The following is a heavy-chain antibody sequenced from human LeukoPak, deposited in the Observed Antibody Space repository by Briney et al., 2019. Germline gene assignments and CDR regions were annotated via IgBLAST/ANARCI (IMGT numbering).Heavy chain of an antibody. CDR3: ARDPSLTYGDYFFDY. CDR2: INPNSGGT. V-gene: IGHV1-2*02. J-gene: IGHJ4*02. CDR1: GYTFTGYY. D-gene: IGHD4-17*01. Sequence: GASVKVSCKASGYTFTGYYMHWVRQAPGQGLEWVGWINPNSGGTNYAQKFQGRVTMTRDTSISTAYMELSRPRSDDTAVYYCARDPSLTYGDYFFDYWGQGTLVTVSS.